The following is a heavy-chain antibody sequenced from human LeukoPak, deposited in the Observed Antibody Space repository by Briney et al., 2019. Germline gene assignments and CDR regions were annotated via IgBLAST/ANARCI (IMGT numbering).Heavy chain of an antibody. V-gene: IGHV4-34*01. CDR2: INHSGST. Sequence: SETLSLTCAVYGGSFSGYYWSWIRQPPGKGLEWIGEINHSGSTNYNPSLKSRVTISLDTSKNQFSLKLSSVTAADTAVYYCARPRPRYCSSTSCRRTYYFDYWGQGTLVTVSS. J-gene: IGHJ4*02. D-gene: IGHD2-2*01. CDR3: ARPRPRYCSSTSCRRTYYFDY. CDR1: GGSFSGYY.